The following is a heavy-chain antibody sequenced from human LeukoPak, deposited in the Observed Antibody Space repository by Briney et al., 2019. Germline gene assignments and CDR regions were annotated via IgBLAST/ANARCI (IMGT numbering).Heavy chain of an antibody. CDR1: GFTFDDYA. CDR2: ISWNSGSI. D-gene: IGHD3-10*01. J-gene: IGHJ4*02. V-gene: IGHV3-9*01. Sequence: QPGGSLRLSCAASGFTFDDYAMHWVRQAPGKGLEWVSGISWNSGSIGYADSVKGRFTISRDNAKNSLYLQMNSLRAEDTALYYCAKARSYGSGSCDYWGQGTLVTVSS. CDR3: AKARSYGSGSCDY.